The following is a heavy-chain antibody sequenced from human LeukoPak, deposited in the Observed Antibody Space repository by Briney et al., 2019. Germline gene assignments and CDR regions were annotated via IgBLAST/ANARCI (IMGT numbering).Heavy chain of an antibody. D-gene: IGHD3-10*01. CDR2: IYYSGST. CDR1: GGSISSYH. Sequence: SETLSLTCTVSGGSISSYHWSWIRQPPGKGLEWIGYIYYSGSTNYNPSLKSRVTISVDTSKNQFSLKLSSVTAADTAVYYCARDLWFGEFENYYYGMDVWGQGTTVTVSS. V-gene: IGHV4-59*01. J-gene: IGHJ6*02. CDR3: ARDLWFGEFENYYYGMDV.